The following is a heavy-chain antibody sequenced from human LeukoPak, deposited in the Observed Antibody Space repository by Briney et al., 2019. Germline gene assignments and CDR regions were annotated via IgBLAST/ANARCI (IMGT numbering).Heavy chain of an antibody. V-gene: IGHV4-38-2*02. CDR2: IYHDGTT. Sequence: SETLSLTCTVSGHSISSGYYWGWIRQPPGKGLEWIGNIYHDGTTYYNPSLKSRVTISVDTSKNQFSLKLSSVTAADTAVYYCARSGASSSGWPFDYWGQGTLVTVSS. J-gene: IGHJ4*02. CDR3: ARSGASSSGWPFDY. CDR1: GHSISSGYY. D-gene: IGHD6-19*01.